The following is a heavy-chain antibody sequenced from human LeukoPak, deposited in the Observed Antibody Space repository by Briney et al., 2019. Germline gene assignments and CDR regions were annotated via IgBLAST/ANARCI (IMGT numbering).Heavy chain of an antibody. CDR3: ANSDCGGNTCNSKVVDDY. J-gene: IGHJ4*02. CDR2: ISYDGNYK. Sequence: PGGSLRLSCAASGFTFSSYGMRWVRQAPGKGLEWVAVISYDGNYKYYADSVKGRFTISRDNSKNTLYLQMNSLRAEDTAVYYCANSDCGGNTCNSKVVDDYWGQGTLVTVSS. V-gene: IGHV3-30*18. D-gene: IGHD2-15*01. CDR1: GFTFSSYG.